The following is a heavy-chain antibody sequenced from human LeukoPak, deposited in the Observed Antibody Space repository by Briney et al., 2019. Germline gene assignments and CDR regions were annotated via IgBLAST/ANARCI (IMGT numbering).Heavy chain of an antibody. CDR1: GGSVSSGSYY. Sequence: SETLSLTCTVSGGSVSSGSYYWSWIRQPAGKGLEWIGRIYTTGSTNYNPSLKSRVTISVDTSKNQLSLKLSSVTAADTAVYFCARGVVGVVTYDFWGQGTLVTVSS. V-gene: IGHV4-61*02. J-gene: IGHJ4*02. D-gene: IGHD3-3*01. CDR2: IYTTGST. CDR3: ARGVVGVVTYDF.